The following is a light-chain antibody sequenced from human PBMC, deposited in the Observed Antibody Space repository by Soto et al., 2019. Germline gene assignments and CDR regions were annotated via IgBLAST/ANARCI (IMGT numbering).Light chain of an antibody. J-gene: IGLJ3*02. V-gene: IGLV1-47*01. CDR2: RNN. CDR1: SSNIGSNY. Sequence: QSVLTQPPSASGTPGQRVTISCSGSSSNIGSNYVYWYQQLPGTAPKLLIYRNNQRPSGVPYRFSGSKSGTSASLAISGLRSEDEADYYCAAWDDILSGPVFGGGTKLSVL. CDR3: AAWDDILSGPV.